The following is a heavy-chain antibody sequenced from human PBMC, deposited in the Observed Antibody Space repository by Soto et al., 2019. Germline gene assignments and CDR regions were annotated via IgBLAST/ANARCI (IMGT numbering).Heavy chain of an antibody. J-gene: IGHJ4*02. CDR2: IWYDGSNK. V-gene: IGHV3-33*01. CDR1: PFTLSSYG. Sequence: LRISCASSPFTLSSYGMHWVRQARGKCLEWVPVIWYDGSNKYYAESAKGRFIISTDNSKNTLYLQMNSLRAEHTAVYYSAIDHGKAGIQTMDCWGQGXRVTV. CDR3: AIDHGKAGIQTMDC.